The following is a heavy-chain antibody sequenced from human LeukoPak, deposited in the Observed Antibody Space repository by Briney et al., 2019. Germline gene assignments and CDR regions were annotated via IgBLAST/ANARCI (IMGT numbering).Heavy chain of an antibody. CDR3: AKDIFRRGLKFGGGFDY. CDR2: ISWNSGSI. Sequence: PGGSLRLSCAASGFTFDDYAMHWVRQAPGKGLEWVSGISWNSGSIGYADSVKGRFTISRDNAKNSLYLQMNSLRAEDTALYYCAKDIFRRGLKFGGGFDYWGQGTLVTVSS. CDR1: GFTFDDYA. J-gene: IGHJ4*02. V-gene: IGHV3-9*01. D-gene: IGHD3-16*01.